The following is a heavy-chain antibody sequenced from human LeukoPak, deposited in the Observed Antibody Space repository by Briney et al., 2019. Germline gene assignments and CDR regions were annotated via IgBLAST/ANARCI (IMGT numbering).Heavy chain of an antibody. CDR1: GFTLSPYW. D-gene: IGHD3-22*01. V-gene: IGHV3-7*05. Sequence: PGRSLRLSCAASGFTLSPYWMSWVRHAPGKGLEWVANIKQDGSEKYYVDSAKGRFTISRDNAKNSLYLQMNSLRVEDTAVYYCARDGLGVVGRSGYYYGPPHFDYWGQGTLVTVSS. CDR3: ARDGLGVVGRSGYYYGPPHFDY. CDR2: IKQDGSEK. J-gene: IGHJ4*02.